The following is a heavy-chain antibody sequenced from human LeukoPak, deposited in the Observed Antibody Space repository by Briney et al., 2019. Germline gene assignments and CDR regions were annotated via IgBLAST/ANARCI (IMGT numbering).Heavy chain of an antibody. Sequence: GGSLRLSCAASGFTFSSYWMHWVRQAPGKGLVWVSRINSDGSSTSYADSVKGRFTISRDSSKNTLYLQMNSLRAEDTAVYYCAKDRGHPYSNYFIDYWGQGTLVTVSS. CDR2: INSDGSST. CDR3: AKDRGHPYSNYFIDY. CDR1: GFTFSSYW. V-gene: IGHV3-74*01. D-gene: IGHD4-11*01. J-gene: IGHJ4*02.